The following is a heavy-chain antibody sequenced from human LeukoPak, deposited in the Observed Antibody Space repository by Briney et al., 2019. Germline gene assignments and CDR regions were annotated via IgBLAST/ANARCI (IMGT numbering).Heavy chain of an antibody. V-gene: IGHV4-59*01. J-gene: IGHJ4*02. CDR3: ARRYCSSTSCYYFDY. CDR2: IYYSGST. CDR1: GGSISGYH. D-gene: IGHD2-2*01. Sequence: SETLSLTCNVSGGSISGYHWSWIRQPPGKGLEWIGYIYYSGSTNYNPSLKSRVTISVDTSKNQFSLKLSSVTAADTAVYYCARRYCSSTSCYYFDYWGQGTLVTVSS.